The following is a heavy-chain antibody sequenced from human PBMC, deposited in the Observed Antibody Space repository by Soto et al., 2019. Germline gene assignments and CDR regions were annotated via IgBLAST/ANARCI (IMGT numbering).Heavy chain of an antibody. D-gene: IGHD2-2*01. V-gene: IGHV3-23*01. Sequence: EVQLLESGGGLVQPGESLRLSCAASGFTFSSYAMTWVRQAPGKGPEWVSSISGSGDYTYFADSVKGRFTISRDNSTDTLYLRTSSLRVEDTAMYYCAIDSRIQPPCWLDPGGQGTLVSVSS. CDR2: ISGSGDYT. CDR1: GFTFSSYA. CDR3: AIDSRIQPPCWLDP. J-gene: IGHJ5*02.